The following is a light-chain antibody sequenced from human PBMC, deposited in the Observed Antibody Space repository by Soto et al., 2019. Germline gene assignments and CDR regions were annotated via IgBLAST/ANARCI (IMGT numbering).Light chain of an antibody. CDR3: SSYAGGPYV. J-gene: IGLJ1*01. CDR2: EVI. Sequence: QSVLTQPASVSGSPGQSITISCTGTSSDVGGYDYVSWYQHHPGKAPKLMIYEVISRPSGISYRFSGSKSANTASLTISGLQAEDEADYYCSSYAGGPYVFGTGTKLTVL. V-gene: IGLV2-14*01. CDR1: SSDVGGYDY.